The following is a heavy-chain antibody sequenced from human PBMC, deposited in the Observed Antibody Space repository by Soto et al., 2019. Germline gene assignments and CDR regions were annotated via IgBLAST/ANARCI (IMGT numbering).Heavy chain of an antibody. CDR1: GYTFTSYD. D-gene: IGHD1-26*01. J-gene: IGHJ5*02. Sequence: ASVKVSCKASGYTFTSYDINWVRQATGQGLEWMGWMNPNSGNTHYAQKFQGRVTMTRNTSISTAYMELSSLRSEDTAVYYCAREERIVGASEPLFDPWGQGTLVTVSS. CDR3: AREERIVGASEPLFDP. V-gene: IGHV1-8*01. CDR2: MNPNSGNT.